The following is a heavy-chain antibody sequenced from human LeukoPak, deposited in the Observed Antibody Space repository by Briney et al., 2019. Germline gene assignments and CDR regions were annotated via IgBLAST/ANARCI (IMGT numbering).Heavy chain of an antibody. CDR2: LYAGGES. CDR3: ARDSAGNQYSSGNFDL. Sequence: GGSLRLSCVASGFAVKSSYMNWVCPAPGKGREWVSVLYAGGESYYADSVLGRFTISRDNSNNTVFLEMNSLIADDTAVYFCARDSAGNQYSSGNFDLWGQGTLVTVSS. D-gene: IGHD2/OR15-2a*01. V-gene: IGHV3-53*01. J-gene: IGHJ4*02. CDR1: GFAVKSSY.